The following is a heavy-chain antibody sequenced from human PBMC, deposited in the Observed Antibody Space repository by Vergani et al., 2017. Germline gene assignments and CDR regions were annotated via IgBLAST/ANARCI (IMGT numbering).Heavy chain of an antibody. Sequence: QVQLQESGPGLVKPSQTLSLTCTVSGGSISSGGYYWCWIRQHPGKGLEWIGYIYYSGSTYYNPSLKSRVTISVDTSKNQFSLKLSSVTAADTAVYYCARDGGGGNGAPAGFDPWGQGTLVTVSS. D-gene: IGHD3-16*01. V-gene: IGHV4-31*03. CDR1: GGSISSGGYY. J-gene: IGHJ5*02. CDR3: ARDGGGGNGAPAGFDP. CDR2: IYYSGST.